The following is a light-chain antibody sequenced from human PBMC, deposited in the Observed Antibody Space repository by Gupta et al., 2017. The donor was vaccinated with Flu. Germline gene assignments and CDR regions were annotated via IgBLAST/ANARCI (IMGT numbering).Light chain of an antibody. CDR3: RREHNYPLT. V-gene: IGKV1-6*01. CDR2: NAS. CDR1: QDIRIT. Sequence: AIQMAQSPSSLSASVGDGVTVTCRASQDIRITLGWYQQKPGKAPKLLIYNASTLQTGVPSRFSGSGSGTDFTLTISSLQAEDFATHYCRREHNYPLTFGGGTKVEIK. J-gene: IGKJ4*01.